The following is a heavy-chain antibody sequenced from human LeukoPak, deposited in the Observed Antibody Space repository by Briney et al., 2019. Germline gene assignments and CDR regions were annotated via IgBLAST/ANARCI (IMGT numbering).Heavy chain of an antibody. V-gene: IGHV3-74*01. CDR1: GFTFSSYW. CDR2: INSDGSST. J-gene: IGHJ4*02. D-gene: IGHD5-24*01. Sequence: QPGGSLRLSCAASGFTFSSYWMHWVRRGPGKGLVWVSRINSDGSSTRHADSVKGRFTISRDNAKNMVYLQMNSLRDEDTAVYYCARDRDGPDYWGPGTLVTVSS. CDR3: ARDRDGPDY.